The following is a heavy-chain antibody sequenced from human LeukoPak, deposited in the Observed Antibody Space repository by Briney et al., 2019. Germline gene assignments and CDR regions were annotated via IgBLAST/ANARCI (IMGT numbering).Heavy chain of an antibody. J-gene: IGHJ5*02. D-gene: IGHD5-18*01. CDR3: ARQYTAMVGGDNWFDP. Sequence: ASVKVSCKASGYTFTSYDINWVRQAPGQGLEWMGWISAYNGNTNYAQKLQGRVTMTTDTSTSTAYMELRSLRSDDTAVYYCARQYTAMVGGDNWFDPWGQGTLVTVSS. CDR2: ISAYNGNT. V-gene: IGHV1-18*01. CDR1: GYTFTSYD.